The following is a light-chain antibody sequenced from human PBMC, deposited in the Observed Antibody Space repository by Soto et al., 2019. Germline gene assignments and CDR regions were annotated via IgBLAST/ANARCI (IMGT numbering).Light chain of an antibody. CDR2: DSH. CDR3: GAWDPTLQLYL. CDR1: TTNIVSNY. Sequence: QSVLTQPPSLSAAPGQTVTISCSGTTTNIVSNYVSWYQHFPGAVPKLLIYDSHQRPSGIPERFSASKSGTSATLVITGLRTGDEADYYCGAWDPTLQLYLFGTGTKLTVL. J-gene: IGLJ1*01. V-gene: IGLV1-51*01.